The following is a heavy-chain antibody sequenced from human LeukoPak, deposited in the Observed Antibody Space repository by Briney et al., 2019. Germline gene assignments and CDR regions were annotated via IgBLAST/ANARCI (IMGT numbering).Heavy chain of an antibody. CDR3: ARDNYSYGLDY. D-gene: IGHD5-18*01. CDR1: GGSISSGGYS. V-gene: IGHV4-30-2*01. J-gene: IGHJ4*02. Sequence: SETLSLTCAVSGGSISSGGYSWSWIRQPPGKGPEWIGYIYHSGSTYYNPSLKSRVTISVDRSKNQFSLKLSSVTAADTAVYYCARDNYSYGLDYWGQGTLVTVSS. CDR2: IYHSGST.